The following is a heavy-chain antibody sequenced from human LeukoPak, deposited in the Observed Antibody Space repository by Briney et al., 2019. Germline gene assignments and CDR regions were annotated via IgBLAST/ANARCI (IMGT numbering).Heavy chain of an antibody. CDR2: IYYSGST. CDR1: DYSISSGYY. D-gene: IGHD5-18*01. CDR3: ASIYVDTAMVLYYYYYMDV. V-gene: IGHV4-38-2*02. J-gene: IGHJ6*03. Sequence: NASETLSLTCTVSDYSISSGYYWGWIRQPPGKGLEWIGSIYYSGSTYYNPSLKSRVTISVDTSKNQFSLKLSSVTAADTAVYYCASIYVDTAMVLYYYYYMDVWGKGTTVTISS.